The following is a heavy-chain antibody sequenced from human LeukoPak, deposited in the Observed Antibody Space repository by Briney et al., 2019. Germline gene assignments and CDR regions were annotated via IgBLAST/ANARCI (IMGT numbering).Heavy chain of an antibody. CDR2: ISAYNGNT. Sequence: ASVKVSCKASGYTFTSYGISWVRQAPGQGLEWMGRISAYNGNTNYAQRLQGRVTMTTDTSTSTAYMELRSLRSDDTAVYYCARDGVAAAGTPSMDYYYYMDVWGKGTTVTVSS. CDR1: GYTFTSYG. V-gene: IGHV1-18*01. CDR3: ARDGVAAAGTPSMDYYYYMDV. D-gene: IGHD6-13*01. J-gene: IGHJ6*03.